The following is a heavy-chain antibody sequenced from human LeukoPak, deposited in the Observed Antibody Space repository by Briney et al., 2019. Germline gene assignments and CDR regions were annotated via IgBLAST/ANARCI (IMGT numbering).Heavy chain of an antibody. CDR2: IYTSGST. CDR1: VGSGKSEY. J-gene: IGHJ4*02. D-gene: IGHD3-10*01. V-gene: IGHV4-4*07. CDR3: ARDRRHGSGSYGLFGY. Sequence: SATLSIPSTVDVGSGKSEYWSCSRKPNEKGLEWIGRIYTSGSTNYNPSLKSRVTMSVDTSKNQFSLKLSSVTAADTAVYYCARDRRHGSGSYGLFGYWCQGTLVTVSS.